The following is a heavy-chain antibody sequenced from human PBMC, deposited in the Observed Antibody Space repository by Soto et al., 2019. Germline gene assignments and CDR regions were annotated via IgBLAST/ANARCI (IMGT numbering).Heavy chain of an antibody. Sequence: SETLSLTCAVYGGSFSGYCWSWIRQPPGKGLEWIGEINHSGSTNYNPSLKSRVTISVDTSKNQFSLKLSSATAADTAVYYCARGRAGYSDYWGQGTLVTVSS. V-gene: IGHV4-34*01. J-gene: IGHJ4*02. CDR1: GGSFSGYC. CDR3: ARGRAGYSDY. D-gene: IGHD2-15*01. CDR2: INHSGST.